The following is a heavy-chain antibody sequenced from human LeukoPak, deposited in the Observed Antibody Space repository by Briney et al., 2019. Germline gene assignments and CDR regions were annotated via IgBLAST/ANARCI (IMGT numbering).Heavy chain of an antibody. CDR3: AKDWVTGTRGYGIYYYYGMDV. CDR1: GFTFDDYT. Sequence: GGSLRLSCAASGFTFDDYTMRWVRQPPGKGLEWVSLISWDGGSTYYADSVKGRFTISRDNSKNSLYLQMNSLRTEDTALYYCAKDWVTGTRGYGIYYYYGMDVWGQGTTATVSS. D-gene: IGHD1-20*01. J-gene: IGHJ6*02. CDR2: ISWDGGST. V-gene: IGHV3-43*01.